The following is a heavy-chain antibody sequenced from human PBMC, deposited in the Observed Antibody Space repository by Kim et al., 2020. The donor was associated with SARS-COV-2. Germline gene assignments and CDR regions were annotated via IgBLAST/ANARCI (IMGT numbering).Heavy chain of an antibody. Sequence: GGSLRLSCAASGFTFSSYAMHWVRQAPGKGLEWVAVISYDGSNKYYADSVKGRFTISRDNSKNTLYLQMNSLRAEDTAVYYCARASSGWYYWFDPWGQGTLVTVSS. V-gene: IGHV3-30*04. CDR2: ISYDGSNK. D-gene: IGHD6-19*01. J-gene: IGHJ5*02. CDR3: ARASSGWYYWFDP. CDR1: GFTFSSYA.